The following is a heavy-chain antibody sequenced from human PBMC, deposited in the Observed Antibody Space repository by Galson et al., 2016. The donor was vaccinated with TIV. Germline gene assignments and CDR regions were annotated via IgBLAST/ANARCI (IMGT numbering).Heavy chain of an antibody. J-gene: IGHJ4*02. V-gene: IGHV3-7*01. Sequence: SLRLSCAGSGFPFRDYWMTWVRQAPGKGLEWVASITEDGSEKRYLDSVKGRFTFSRDNAKNSLYLQMRSLRAEDTAVYCCARLGPSSVFDNWGQGALVTVSS. CDR2: ITEDGSEK. CDR3: ARLGPSSVFDN. CDR1: GFPFRDYW.